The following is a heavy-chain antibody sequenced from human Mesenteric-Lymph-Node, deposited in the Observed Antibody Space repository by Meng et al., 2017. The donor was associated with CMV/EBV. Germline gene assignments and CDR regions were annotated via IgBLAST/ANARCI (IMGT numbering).Heavy chain of an antibody. CDR2: VSYTEST. Sequence: SAASVNSDNSFWTWIRQPPGKRLEWIGYVSYTESTNYNPSLKSRVTISVDTSKNQFSLKLSSVTAADTAVYFCARELRSGNYFYFDYWGQGTLVTV. J-gene: IGHJ4*02. V-gene: IGHV4-61*01. D-gene: IGHD1-26*01. CDR1: AASVNSDNSF. CDR3: ARELRSGNYFYFDY.